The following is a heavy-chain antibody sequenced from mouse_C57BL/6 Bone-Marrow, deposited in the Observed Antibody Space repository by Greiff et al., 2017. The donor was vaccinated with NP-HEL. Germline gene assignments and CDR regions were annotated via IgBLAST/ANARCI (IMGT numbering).Heavy chain of an antibody. CDR2: IHPNSGST. CDR1: GYTFTSYW. J-gene: IGHJ1*03. V-gene: IGHV1-64*01. D-gene: IGHD2-1*01. CDR3: ARLYYGKRNFDV. Sequence: VQLQQPGAELVKPGASVKLSCKASGYTFTSYWMHWVKQRPGQGLEWIGMIHPNSGSTNYNEKFKSKATLTVDKSSSTAYMQLSSLTSEDSAVYYCARLYYGKRNFDVWGTGTTVTVSS.